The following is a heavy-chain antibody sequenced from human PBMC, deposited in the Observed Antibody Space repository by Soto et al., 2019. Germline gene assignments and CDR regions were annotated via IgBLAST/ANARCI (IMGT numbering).Heavy chain of an antibody. V-gene: IGHV5-51*01. Sequence: GESLKISCRTSGYRFTSYWIAWVRQMPGKGLEWMGIIFPSDSDTRYSPSFQGQVTISADRSTSTVFLQGASLKASDTAVYLCTRKDKSGYFNWFDPWGQGTLVTVSS. CDR3: TRKDKSGYFNWFDP. CDR1: GYRFTSYW. J-gene: IGHJ5*02. D-gene: IGHD3-22*01. CDR2: IFPSDSDT.